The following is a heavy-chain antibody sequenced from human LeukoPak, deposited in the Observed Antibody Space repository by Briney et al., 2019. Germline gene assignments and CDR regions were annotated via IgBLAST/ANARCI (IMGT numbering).Heavy chain of an antibody. J-gene: IGHJ6*02. CDR3: AKGSQLWLRHYYGMDV. CDR2: FSWNSGRI. V-gene: IGHV3-9*01. CDR1: GLTFDDYA. Sequence: LAGGSLRLSCSAPGLTFDDYAMAWGRQAPGKGLEWVSAFSWNSGRIGYADSVKGRFTISRGNAKNSLYLQMNSLRAENTALYYCAKGSQLWLRHYYGMDVWGQGTTVTVSS. D-gene: IGHD5-18*01.